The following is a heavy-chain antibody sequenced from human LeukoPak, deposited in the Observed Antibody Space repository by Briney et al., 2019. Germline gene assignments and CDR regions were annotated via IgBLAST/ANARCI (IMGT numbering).Heavy chain of an antibody. CDR2: VSGTGGRT. V-gene: IGHV3-23*01. Sequence: GGSLRLSCAASGFTFSSYSMNWVRQAPGKGLEWVSVVSGTGGRTYYADSVKGRFTISRDNSKNTLYLQMNSLRAEDTALYYCVKASSSSPQYNWFDAWGQGTLVTVSS. D-gene: IGHD6-6*01. J-gene: IGHJ5*02. CDR1: GFTFSSYS. CDR3: VKASSSSPQYNWFDA.